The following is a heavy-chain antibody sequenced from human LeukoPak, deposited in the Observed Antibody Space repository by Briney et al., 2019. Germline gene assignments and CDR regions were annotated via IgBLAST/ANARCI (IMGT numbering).Heavy chain of an antibody. V-gene: IGHV5-51*01. CDR1: GYSFTTYW. Sequence: GESLKISCKGFGYSFTTYWIGWVGQMPGKGLEWMGFIYPGDSDTRYSPSFQGQVTISADKSISTAYLQWSSLKASDTAMYYCARPPSGFGELVEDYWGQGTLVTVSS. J-gene: IGHJ4*02. D-gene: IGHD3-10*01. CDR3: ARPPSGFGELVEDY. CDR2: IYPGDSDT.